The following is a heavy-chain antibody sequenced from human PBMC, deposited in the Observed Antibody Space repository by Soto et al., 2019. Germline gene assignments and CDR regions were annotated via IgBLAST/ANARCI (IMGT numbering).Heavy chain of an antibody. Sequence: SVKVSCKASGDSFNNDGVNWVRQAPGQGLEWMGGITPMFGKPNYAQKFQGRVTITADESTSTGYMELRSLRSDDTAVYYCARDGALYDSSAYYFLYWGQGTLVTVSS. CDR3: ARDGALYDSSAYYFLY. CDR1: GDSFNNDG. CDR2: ITPMFGKP. D-gene: IGHD3-22*01. V-gene: IGHV1-69*13. J-gene: IGHJ4*02.